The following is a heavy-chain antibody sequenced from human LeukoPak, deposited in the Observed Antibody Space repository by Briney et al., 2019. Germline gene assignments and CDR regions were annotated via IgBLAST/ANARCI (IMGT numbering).Heavy chain of an antibody. CDR1: GYTFTGYY. CDR2: INPNSGGT. J-gene: IGHJ4*02. D-gene: IGHD5-24*01. V-gene: IGHV1-2*02. CDR3: ARDRGRWLQSGHY. Sequence: ASVKVSCTASGYTFTGYYMHWVRQAPGHGLEWMGWINPNSGGTNYAQKFQGRVTMTRDTSIRTAYTELSRLRSDDTAVYYCARDRGRWLQSGHYWGQGTLVTVSS.